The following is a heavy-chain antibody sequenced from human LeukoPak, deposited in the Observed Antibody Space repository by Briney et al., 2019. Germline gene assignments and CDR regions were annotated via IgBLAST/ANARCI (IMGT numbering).Heavy chain of an antibody. CDR2: INPNSGGT. D-gene: IGHD2-8*01. Sequence: ASVKVSCKASGYTFTSYYMHWVRQAPGQGLEWMGWINPNSGGTNYAQKFQGRVTMTRDTSISTAYMELSRLRSDDTAVYYCARVGRAKMVYAKLFDYWGQGTLVTVSS. CDR3: ARVGRAKMVYAKLFDY. J-gene: IGHJ4*02. CDR1: GYTFTSYY. V-gene: IGHV1-2*02.